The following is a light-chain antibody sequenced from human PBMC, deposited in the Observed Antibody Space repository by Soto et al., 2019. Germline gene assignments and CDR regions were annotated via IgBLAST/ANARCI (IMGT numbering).Light chain of an antibody. J-gene: IGKJ3*01. CDR1: QSVSSN. CDR2: RAS. CDR3: QQYNSWPL. Sequence: EIVMTQSPGTLSVSQGERATLSCRASQSVSSNLAWYQQKPGQAPRLLIYRASTRATGIPARFSGSGSGTEFTLTISSLQSEDFAAYYCQQYNSWPLFGPGTKVDIK. V-gene: IGKV3-15*01.